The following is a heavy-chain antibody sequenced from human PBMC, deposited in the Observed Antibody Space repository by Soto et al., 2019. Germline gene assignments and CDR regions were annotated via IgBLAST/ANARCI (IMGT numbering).Heavy chain of an antibody. CDR1: GDTFTGYA. CDR2: VIPTFGTT. Sequence: QVQLVQSGAEMKKPGSSVKVSCKASGDTFTGYAISWVRQAPGQGLEWMGWVIPTFGTTKYAQRFQGRVTTSVDELASTAYMELSSLRPEDTALYYCAIDRLIVAVAVGRMDVWGQGTTVTVSS. V-gene: IGHV1-69*01. D-gene: IGHD6-19*01. CDR3: AIDRLIVAVAVGRMDV. J-gene: IGHJ6*02.